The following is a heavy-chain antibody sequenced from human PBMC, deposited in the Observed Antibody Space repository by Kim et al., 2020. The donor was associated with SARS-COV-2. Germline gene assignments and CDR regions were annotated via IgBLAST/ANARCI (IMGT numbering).Heavy chain of an antibody. Sequence: GGSLRLSCAASGFTFSSYGMNWVRQAPGKGLEWVSTIDINGSKKYDEDAEKGRFTISGDNTNNMLLQQKNMRGEDDTAEYYWAGDVRGGYFMDV. CDR1: GFTFSSYG. J-gene: IGHJ6*01. CDR3: AGDVRGGYFMDV. D-gene: IGHD3-22*01. CDR2: IDINGSKK. V-gene: IGHV3-21*01.